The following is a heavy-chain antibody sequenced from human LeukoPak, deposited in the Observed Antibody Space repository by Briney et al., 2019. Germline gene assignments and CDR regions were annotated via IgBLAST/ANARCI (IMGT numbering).Heavy chain of an antibody. D-gene: IGHD5-24*01. CDR2: IYYSGST. CDR1: GGSISSSSYY. V-gene: IGHV4-39*01. Sequence: SETLSLTCTVSGGSISSSSYYWGWIRQPPGKGLEWIGSIYYSGSTYYNPSLKSRVTISVDTSKNQFSLKLSSVTAADTAVYYCARGVEMATTLVGLWGQGTLVTVSS. J-gene: IGHJ4*02. CDR3: ARGVEMATTLVGL.